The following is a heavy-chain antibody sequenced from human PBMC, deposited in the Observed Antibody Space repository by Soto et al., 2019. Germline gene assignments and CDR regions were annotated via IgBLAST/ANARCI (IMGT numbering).Heavy chain of an antibody. CDR2: IIPILGIA. V-gene: IGHV1-69*02. J-gene: IGHJ4*02. Sequence: QVQLVQSGAEVRKPGSSVKVSCKASGGTFSSYTISWVRQAPGQGLEWMGRIIPILGIANYAQKFQGRVTITXXNXTXXASMELSSLTSEDTAVYYCANPGPPSNWNDGSLDYWGQGTLVTVSS. CDR1: GGTFSSYT. CDR3: ANPGPPSNWNDGSLDY. D-gene: IGHD1-1*01.